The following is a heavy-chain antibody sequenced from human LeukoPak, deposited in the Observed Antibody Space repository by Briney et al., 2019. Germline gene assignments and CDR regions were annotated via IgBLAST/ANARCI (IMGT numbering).Heavy chain of an antibody. CDR3: ARAWELGIEGGSLDY. Sequence: PGGSLRLSCAASGFTFSSYSMNWVRQAPGKGLEWVSSISSSSSYIYYADSVKGRFTISRDNAKNSLYLQMNSLRAEDTAVYYRARAWELGIEGGSLDYWGQGTLVTVSS. J-gene: IGHJ4*02. CDR1: GFTFSSYS. CDR2: ISSSSSYI. V-gene: IGHV3-21*01. D-gene: IGHD7-27*01.